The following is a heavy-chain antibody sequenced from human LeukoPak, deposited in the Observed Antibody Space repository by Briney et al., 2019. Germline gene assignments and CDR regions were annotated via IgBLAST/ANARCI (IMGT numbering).Heavy chain of an antibody. CDR1: GGSISSYY. D-gene: IGHD2-21*02. V-gene: IGHV4-59*08. J-gene: IGHJ4*02. CDR3: ARQGRDGYIVDY. CDR2: IYYSGST. Sequence: PSETLSLTCTVSGGSISSYYWSWIRQPPRKGLEWIGYIYYSGSTNYNPSLKSRVTISVDTSKNQFSLKLSSVTAADTAVYYCARQGRDGYIVDYWGQGTLVTVSS.